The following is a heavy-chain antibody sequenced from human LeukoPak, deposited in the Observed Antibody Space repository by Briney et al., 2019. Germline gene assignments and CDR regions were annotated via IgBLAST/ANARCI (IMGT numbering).Heavy chain of an antibody. J-gene: IGHJ4*02. Sequence: TGGSLRLSCAASGFTFSSYGMHGVRQAPGKGLEWVAFIRYDGSNKYYADSVKGRFTISRDNSKNTLYLQMNSLRAEDTAVYYCAKDLHLRSGGGVPLGYWGQGTLVTASS. CDR2: IRYDGSNK. D-gene: IGHD3-16*01. CDR1: GFTFSSYG. CDR3: AKDLHLRSGGGVPLGY. V-gene: IGHV3-30*02.